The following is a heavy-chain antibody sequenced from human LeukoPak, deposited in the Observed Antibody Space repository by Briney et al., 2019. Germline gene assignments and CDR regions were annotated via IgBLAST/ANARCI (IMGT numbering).Heavy chain of an antibody. Sequence: GRSLRLSCVASGLTFDDYSMHWVRQAPGKGLEWVAGISWNSGSIGYADSVKGRFTISRDNANNSLYLQMNSLRAEDTALYYCAKGDWFDPWGQGTLVTVSS. CDR3: AKGDWFDP. V-gene: IGHV3-9*01. CDR2: ISWNSGSI. CDR1: GLTFDDYS. J-gene: IGHJ5*02.